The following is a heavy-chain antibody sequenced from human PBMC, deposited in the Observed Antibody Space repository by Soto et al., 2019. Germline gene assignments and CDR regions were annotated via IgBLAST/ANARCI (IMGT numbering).Heavy chain of an antibody. D-gene: IGHD4-17*01. CDR3: GRGDYANAFDI. J-gene: IGHJ3*02. V-gene: IGHV4-30-2*01. Sequence: QLQLQESGSGLVTPSQTLSLTCAVSGGSISSGGYSWNWIRQPPGKGLEWIGNIYHSGSTYYNASLKXRXTXSVXRSKNQFSRKLSSVTAADTAVYYCGRGDYANAFDIWGQGTMVTVSS. CDR1: GGSISSGGYS. CDR2: IYHSGST.